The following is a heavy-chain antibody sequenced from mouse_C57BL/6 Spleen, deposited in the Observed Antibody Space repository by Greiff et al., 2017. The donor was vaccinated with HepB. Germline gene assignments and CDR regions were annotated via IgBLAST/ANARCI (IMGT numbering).Heavy chain of an antibody. Sequence: DVMLVESGGGLVKPGGSLKLSCAASGFTFSDYGMHWVRQAPEKGLEWVAYISSGSSTIYYADTVKGRFTISRDNAKNTLFLQMTSLRSEDTAMYYCATRGFSSSFNYAMDYWGQGTSVTVSS. V-gene: IGHV5-17*01. CDR3: ATRGFSSSFNYAMDY. J-gene: IGHJ4*01. D-gene: IGHD1-1*01. CDR1: GFTFSDYG. CDR2: ISSGSSTI.